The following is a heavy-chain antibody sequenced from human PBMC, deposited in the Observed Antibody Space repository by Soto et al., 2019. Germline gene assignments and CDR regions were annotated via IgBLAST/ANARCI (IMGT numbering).Heavy chain of an antibody. D-gene: IGHD5-18*01. Sequence: HVQLVESGGGVAQPGRSLRLFCAASGFTLSSYSLHWVRQSPGKGLEWVAAISSDGTEKHYADSVKGRFTISRDNSKNTLSLQLNSLRTEDTAVYYCARMFGFSYGPANRGMDVWGQGTTVTVSS. CDR3: ARMFGFSYGPANRGMDV. J-gene: IGHJ6*02. CDR2: ISSDGTEK. CDR1: GFTLSSYS. V-gene: IGHV3-30*04.